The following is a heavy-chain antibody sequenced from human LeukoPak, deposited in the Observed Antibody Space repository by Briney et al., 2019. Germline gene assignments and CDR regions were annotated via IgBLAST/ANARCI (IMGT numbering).Heavy chain of an antibody. CDR2: IYTSGST. V-gene: IGHV4-4*07. J-gene: IGHJ3*02. Sequence: SETLSLTCTVSGGSISSYYWSWIRQPAGKGLEWIGRIYTSGSTNYNPSLKSRVTMSVDTSKNQFSLKLSSVTAADTAVYYCAREGTMVRGPDLIEANAIDTWGQGTMVTVSS. CDR3: AREGTMVRGPDLIEANAIDT. CDR1: GGSISSYY. D-gene: IGHD3-10*01.